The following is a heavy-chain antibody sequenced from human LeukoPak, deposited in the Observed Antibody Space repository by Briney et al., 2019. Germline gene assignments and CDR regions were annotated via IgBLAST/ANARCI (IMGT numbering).Heavy chain of an antibody. V-gene: IGHV3-30*02. CDR3: VKDDPVLHF. CDR2: IRPDGGKK. J-gene: IGHJ4*02. Sequence: GGSLRLSCSASGLTFSTCAMHWVRQAPGRGLEWLTLIRPDGGKKFYSDSVKGRFTASRDNFKNMLYLEMNSLRSEDTAVYYCVKDDPVLHFWGQGTLLSVSS. CDR1: GLTFSTCA.